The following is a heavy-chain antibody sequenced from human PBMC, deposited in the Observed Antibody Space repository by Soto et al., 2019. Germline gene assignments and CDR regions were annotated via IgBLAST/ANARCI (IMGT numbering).Heavy chain of an antibody. CDR2: ISQSGFT. D-gene: IGHD6-19*01. V-gene: IGHV4-34*01. CDR1: TESLRGYY. CDR3: ARGLFSSGWYSYFDP. Sequence: QVQLQQRGAGLLRPSETLSLTCAVSTESLRGYYWTWIRQSPGKGLEWIGEISQSGFTNYNPSLESRVTLSVDTSKSEFSLHRTSMTAADTALYYCARGLFSSGWYSYFDPWGQGTPVTVSS. J-gene: IGHJ5*02.